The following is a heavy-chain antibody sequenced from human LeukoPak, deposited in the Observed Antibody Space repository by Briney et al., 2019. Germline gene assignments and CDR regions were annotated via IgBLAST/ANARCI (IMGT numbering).Heavy chain of an antibody. CDR2: IGGDGRST. Sequence: GGSLRLSCAASGFPFSSCWMHWVRQAPGKGLVWVSRIGGDGRSTTYADSVKGRFTISRDNAKNTLYLQMNSLRAEDTAIYYCARAWWEQRWYFDLWGRGTLVTVSS. J-gene: IGHJ2*01. CDR3: ARAWWEQRWYFDL. D-gene: IGHD2-15*01. V-gene: IGHV3-74*01. CDR1: GFPFSSCW.